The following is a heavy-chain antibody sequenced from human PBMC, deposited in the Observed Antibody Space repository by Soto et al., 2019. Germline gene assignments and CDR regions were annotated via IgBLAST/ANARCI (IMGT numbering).Heavy chain of an antibody. CDR2: IYTSGST. CDR3: ARDRHLHGYYDSSGCFDD. CDR1: GGSISSYY. J-gene: IGHJ4*02. Sequence: QVQLQESGPGLVKPSETLSLTCTVSGGSISSYYWSWIRQPAGKGLEWIGRIYTSGSTNYNPSLKCRVTMSVDTSKNQFSLKLSSVTAADTAVYYCARDRHLHGYYDSSGCFDDWGQGTLVTVSS. V-gene: IGHV4-4*07. D-gene: IGHD3-22*01.